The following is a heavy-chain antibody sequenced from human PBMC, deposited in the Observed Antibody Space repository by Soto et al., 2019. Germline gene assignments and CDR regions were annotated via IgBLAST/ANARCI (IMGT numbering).Heavy chain of an antibody. CDR3: ARDWGSSGWFNWLHP. J-gene: IGHJ5*02. CDR1: GFSLNNFG. CDR2: LSHDGTIT. V-gene: IGHV3-30*03. Sequence: QVQLVESGGGVVQPGRSLRLSCAASGFSLNNFGMHWVRQAPGKGLEWVAMLSHDGTITYYGDSVRGRFTVSRDESKNTLYLQMDSLRPEDTAVYYCARDWGSSGWFNWLHPWGQGTLVSVSS. D-gene: IGHD6-19*01.